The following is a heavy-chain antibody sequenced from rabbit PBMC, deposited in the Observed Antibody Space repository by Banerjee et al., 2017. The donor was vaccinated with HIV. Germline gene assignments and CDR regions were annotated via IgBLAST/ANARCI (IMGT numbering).Heavy chain of an antibody. CDR2: INTSSGNT. V-gene: IGHV1S45*01. CDR3: ARRDAAYAAYGLITLHL. CDR1: GFSFSNKYV. Sequence: QEQLEESGGDLVKPEGSLTLTCTASGFSFSNKYVMCWVRQAPGKGLEWIACINTSSGNTVYASWAKGRFTISRTSSTTVTLQMTSLTAADTATYFCARRDAAYAAYGLITLHLWGPGTLVTVS. D-gene: IGHD6-1*01. J-gene: IGHJ6*01.